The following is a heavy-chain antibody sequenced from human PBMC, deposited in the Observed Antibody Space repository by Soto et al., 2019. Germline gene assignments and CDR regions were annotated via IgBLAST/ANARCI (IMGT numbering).Heavy chain of an antibody. Sequence: QVKLVQSGAEVKKPGASVKVSCKASGYTFTSYYMHWVRQAPGQGLEWMGIINPSGGSTSHAQKFQGGAPKTRDTSTRTVYMELPSLTSEHTAVYCCALVALAAGSYYLWCGPWGKGTLVTVSS. D-gene: IGHD3-10*01. CDR3: ALVALAAGSYYLWCGP. CDR1: GYTFTSYY. CDR2: INPSGGST. V-gene: IGHV1-46*03. J-gene: IGHJ5*02.